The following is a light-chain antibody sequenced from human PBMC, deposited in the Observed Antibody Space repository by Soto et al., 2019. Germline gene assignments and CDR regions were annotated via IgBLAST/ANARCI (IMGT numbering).Light chain of an antibody. CDR3: SSYTSSSTRV. Sequence: QSALTQPASVYGSPGQSITISCTGTSSDVGGYNYVSWYQQHPGKAPKLMIYDVSNRPSGVSNRFSGSKSGNTASLTISGLQAEDEADYYYSSYTSSSTRVFGTGTKVTVL. V-gene: IGLV2-14*01. CDR2: DVS. J-gene: IGLJ1*01. CDR1: SSDVGGYNY.